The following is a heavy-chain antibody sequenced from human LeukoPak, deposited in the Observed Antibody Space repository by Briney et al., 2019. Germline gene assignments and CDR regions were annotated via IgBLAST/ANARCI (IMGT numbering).Heavy chain of an antibody. CDR1: VGSFSGYY. CDR2: INHSGRT. CDR3: ASNDYGDYTAFDI. D-gene: IGHD4-17*01. J-gene: IGHJ3*02. V-gene: IGHV4-34*01. Sequence: AETLSLTCAVYVGSFSGYYWSWIRQPPGEGRECIGEINHSGRTNYNPSLKSRVTISVDTSKNQFSLKLSSVTAADTAVYYCASNDYGDYTAFDIWGQGTMVTVSS.